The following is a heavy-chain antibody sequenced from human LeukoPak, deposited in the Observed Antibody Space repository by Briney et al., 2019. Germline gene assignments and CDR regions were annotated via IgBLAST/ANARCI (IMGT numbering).Heavy chain of an antibody. CDR3: ARLIVGSPDY. V-gene: IGHV4-59*01. Sequence: SETLSLTCTVSGGSISSYYWGWIRQPPGKGLEWVGYIYYSGSTTYNPSLKSRVTVSVDTSKNQFSLKLSSVTAADTAVYYCARLIVGSPDYWGQGTLVTVSS. D-gene: IGHD1-26*01. CDR1: GGSISSYY. J-gene: IGHJ4*02. CDR2: IYYSGST.